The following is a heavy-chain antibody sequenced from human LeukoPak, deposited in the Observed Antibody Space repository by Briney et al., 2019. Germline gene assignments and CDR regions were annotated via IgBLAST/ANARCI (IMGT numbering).Heavy chain of an antibody. V-gene: IGHV4-34*01. CDR2: ISHSGST. CDR1: GGSFSGYS. D-gene: IGHD3-16*01. Sequence: SETLSLTCVVYGGSFSGYSWSWIRQPPGKGLEWIGAISHSGSTNYNPSLKSRVTISVDTSKNQFSLKLSSVTVADTAVYYCARLGDYYYYMDVWGKGTTVTVSS. J-gene: IGHJ6*03. CDR3: ARLGDYYYYMDV.